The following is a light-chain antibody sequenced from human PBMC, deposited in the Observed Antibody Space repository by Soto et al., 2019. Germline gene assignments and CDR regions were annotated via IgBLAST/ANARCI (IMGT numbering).Light chain of an antibody. CDR2: DVT. Sequence: QSALTQPASVSGSPGQSITISCTGTSSDVGGYNYVSWYQQHPGKAHKLMVYDVTKRPSGVSYRFSGSKSGNTASLTISGLQAEDEADYYCSSYTNRRTIIFGGGTKLTVL. CDR3: SSYTNRRTII. V-gene: IGLV2-14*01. J-gene: IGLJ2*01. CDR1: SSDVGGYNY.